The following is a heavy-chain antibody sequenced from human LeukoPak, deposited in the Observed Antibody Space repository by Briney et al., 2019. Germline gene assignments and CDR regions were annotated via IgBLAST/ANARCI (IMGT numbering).Heavy chain of an antibody. CDR3: ARGYSGYDKAFGDAFDI. Sequence: GGSLRLSCAASGFTFSSYSMNWVRQAPGKGLEWVSSISSSSSYIYYADSVKGRFTISRDNAKNSLYLQMNSLRAEDTAVYYCARGYSGYDKAFGDAFDIWGQGTMVTVSS. D-gene: IGHD5-12*01. CDR2: ISSSSSYI. V-gene: IGHV3-21*01. J-gene: IGHJ3*02. CDR1: GFTFSSYS.